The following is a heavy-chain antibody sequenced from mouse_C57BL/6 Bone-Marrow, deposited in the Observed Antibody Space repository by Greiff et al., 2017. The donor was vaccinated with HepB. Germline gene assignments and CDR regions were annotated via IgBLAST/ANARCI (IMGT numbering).Heavy chain of an antibody. Sequence: VQLQQSGAELAKPGASVKLSCKASGYTFTSYWMHWVKQRPGQGLEWIGYINPSSGYTKYNQKFKDKATLTADKSSSTAYMHLSSLTYEDSAVYYCAGPYYYGSSYLDYWGQGTTLTVSS. CDR1: GYTFTSYW. V-gene: IGHV1-7*01. D-gene: IGHD1-1*01. J-gene: IGHJ2*01. CDR2: INPSSGYT. CDR3: AGPYYYGSSYLDY.